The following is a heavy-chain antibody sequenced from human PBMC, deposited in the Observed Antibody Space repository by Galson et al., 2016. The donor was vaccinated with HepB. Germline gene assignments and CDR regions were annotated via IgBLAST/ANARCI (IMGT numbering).Heavy chain of an antibody. CDR1: GDSVSSNSAA. CDR3: ARQYGTYFAY. J-gene: IGHJ4*02. V-gene: IGHV6-1*01. D-gene: IGHD4-17*01. Sequence: CAISGDSVSSNSAAWHWIRQSPSRGLEWLGRTYYRSTWYNDYTVSVKGRITINPDTSKNQFSLHLNSVTPEDTAVYYCARQYGTYFAYWGRGTLVTVSS. CDR2: TYYRSTWYN.